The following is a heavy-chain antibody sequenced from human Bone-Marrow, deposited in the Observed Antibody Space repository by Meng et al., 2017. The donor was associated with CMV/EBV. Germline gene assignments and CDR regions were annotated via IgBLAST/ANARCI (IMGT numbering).Heavy chain of an antibody. CDR2: INSDGGST. CDR3: AGTYSSPLDI. Sequence: GESLKISCSASGFTLSSNWMHWVRQAPGKGLVWVSRINSDGGSTNYADSVKGRFTISRDNARNTLHLQMNSLRADDTAVYYCAGTYSSPLDIWGRGTLVTVSS. J-gene: IGHJ4*02. V-gene: IGHV3-74*01. D-gene: IGHD3-22*01. CDR1: GFTLSSNW.